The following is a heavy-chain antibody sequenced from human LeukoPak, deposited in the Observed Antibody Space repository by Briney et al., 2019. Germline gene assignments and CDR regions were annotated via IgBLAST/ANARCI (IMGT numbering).Heavy chain of an antibody. CDR2: IYYSGST. CDR3: ARGYSSSWIDY. V-gene: IGHV4-39*07. D-gene: IGHD6-13*01. Sequence: SETLSLTCTVSGGSINSRSYYWGWIRQPPGKGLEWIGNIYYSGSTYYNPSLKSRVTISVDTSKNQFSLKLSSVTAADTAVYYCARGYSSSWIDYWGQGTLVTVSS. CDR1: GGSINSRSYY. J-gene: IGHJ4*02.